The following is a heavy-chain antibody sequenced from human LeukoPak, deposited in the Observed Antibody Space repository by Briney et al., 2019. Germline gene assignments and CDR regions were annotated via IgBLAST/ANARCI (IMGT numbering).Heavy chain of an antibody. CDR1: VFTFSSYD. Sequence: GGSLRLSCAASVFTFSSYDMSWVRQAPVKGLEWVSSIRSSSSYIYYSDSVKGRFTISRDNAKNSLYLQMNSLKADDTAVYYCTRGAGTGWRFDSWGQGTLVTVSS. CDR3: TRGAGTGWRFDS. D-gene: IGHD6-19*01. CDR2: IRSSSSYI. V-gene: IGHV3-21*01. J-gene: IGHJ4*02.